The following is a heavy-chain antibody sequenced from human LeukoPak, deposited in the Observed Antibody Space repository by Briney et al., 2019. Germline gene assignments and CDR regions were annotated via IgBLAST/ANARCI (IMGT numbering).Heavy chain of an antibody. CDR2: IYYSGST. D-gene: IGHD1-26*01. V-gene: IGHV4-39*01. CDR1: GGSISSSSYY. J-gene: IGHJ4*02. CDR3: ARWSGSYFDY. Sequence: WKTLSLTCTVSGGSISSSSYYWGWIRQPPGKGLEWIGSIYYSGSTYYNPSLKSRVTISVDTSKNQFSLKLSSVTAADTAVYYCARWSGSYFDYWGKGTLVTVSS.